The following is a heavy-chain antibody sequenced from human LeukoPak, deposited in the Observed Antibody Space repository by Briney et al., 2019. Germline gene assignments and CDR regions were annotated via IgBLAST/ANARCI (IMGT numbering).Heavy chain of an antibody. CDR3: ARVSADDYDYVWGSYIDY. V-gene: IGHV3-30*01. Sequence: TGGSLRLSCAASGFTFSSYAMSWVRQAPGKGLEWVAVISYDGSNKYYADSVKGRFTISRDNSKNTLYLQMNSLRAEDTAVYYCARVSADDYDYVWGSYIDYWGQGTLVTVSS. J-gene: IGHJ4*02. CDR1: GFTFSSYA. CDR2: ISYDGSNK. D-gene: IGHD3-16*01.